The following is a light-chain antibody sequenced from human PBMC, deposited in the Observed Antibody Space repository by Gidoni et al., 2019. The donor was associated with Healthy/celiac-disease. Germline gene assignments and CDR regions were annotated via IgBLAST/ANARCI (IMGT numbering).Light chain of an antibody. V-gene: IGKV1-9*01. CDR2: AAS. Sequence: IQLTQSPSSLSASVGDRVTITCRASQGISSYLAWYQQKPGQAPKLLIYAASTLQSGVPSRFSGSGSGTDFTLTISILLPEDFATYYCQQPKTFGQGTKLEIK. CDR1: QGISSY. CDR3: QQPKT. J-gene: IGKJ2*01.